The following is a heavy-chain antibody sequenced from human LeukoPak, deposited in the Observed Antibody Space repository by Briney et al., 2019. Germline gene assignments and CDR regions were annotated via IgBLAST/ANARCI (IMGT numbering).Heavy chain of an antibody. D-gene: IGHD3-3*01. CDR3: ARGPSFWSGYRYYYYGMDV. Sequence: ASVKGSCKASGYTFTSYDINWVRPATGQGLEWMGWMNPNSGNTGYAQKFQGRVTMTRNTSISTAYMELSSLGSEDTAVYYCARGPSFWSGYRYYYYGMDVWGQGTTVTVSS. J-gene: IGHJ6*02. CDR2: MNPNSGNT. CDR1: GYTFTSYD. V-gene: IGHV1-8*01.